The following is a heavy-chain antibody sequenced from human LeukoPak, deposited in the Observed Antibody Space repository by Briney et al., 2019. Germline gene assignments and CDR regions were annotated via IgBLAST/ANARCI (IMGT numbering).Heavy chain of an antibody. J-gene: IGHJ6*03. D-gene: IGHD6-13*01. CDR2: IIPIFGTA. V-gene: IGHV1-69*13. Sequence: ASVKVSCKASGGTFSSYAISWVRQAPGQGLEWMGGIIPIFGTANYAQKFQGRVTITADESTSTAYMELSSLRSEDTAVYYCARDHGRSSSWYYYYYMDVWGKGTTVTISS. CDR3: ARDHGRSSSWYYYYYMDV. CDR1: GGTFSSYA.